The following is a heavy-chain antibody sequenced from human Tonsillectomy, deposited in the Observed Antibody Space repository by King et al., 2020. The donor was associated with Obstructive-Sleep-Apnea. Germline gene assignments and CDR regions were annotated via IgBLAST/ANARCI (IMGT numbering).Heavy chain of an antibody. J-gene: IGHJ4*02. Sequence: EVQLVESGGVVVQPGESLRLSCAASGFTFHDHTIHWVRLAPGKGLEWGSLITWDGSNTYYADSVRGRFTISRDNSKNSLYLQMNSLRTEDTALYYCAKDSDYTIDYWGQGTLVTVSS. D-gene: IGHD5-12*01. CDR2: ITWDGSNT. CDR1: GFTFHDHT. CDR3: AKDSDYTIDY. V-gene: IGHV3-43*01.